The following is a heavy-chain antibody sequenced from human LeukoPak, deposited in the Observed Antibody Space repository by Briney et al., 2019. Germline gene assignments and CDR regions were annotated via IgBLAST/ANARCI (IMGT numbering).Heavy chain of an antibody. CDR3: AKDVLGYLDY. J-gene: IGHJ4*02. CDR2: ISGSGAST. V-gene: IGHV3-23*01. D-gene: IGHD2-15*01. CDR1: GFTFNNYA. Sequence: GGSLRLSCAASGFTFNNYAMSWVRQAPGKGLEWVSSISGSGASTYYADSLRGRFIISRDNSKNTLYLQMNSLRAEDTAVYYCAKDVLGYLDYWGQGTLVTVSS.